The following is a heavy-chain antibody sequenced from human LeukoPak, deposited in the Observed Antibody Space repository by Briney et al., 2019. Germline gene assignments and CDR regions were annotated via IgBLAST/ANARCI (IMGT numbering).Heavy chain of an antibody. CDR3: ARGPAYCGGDCYTFDY. J-gene: IGHJ4*02. CDR2: IIPIFGTA. V-gene: IGHV1-69*05. CDR1: GGTFSSYA. Sequence: ASVKVSCKASGGTFSSYAISWVRQAPGQGLEWMGGIIPIFGTANYAQKFQGRVTITTDESTSTAYMELSSLRSEDTAVYYCARGPAYCGGDCYTFDYWGQGTLVTVSS. D-gene: IGHD2-21*01.